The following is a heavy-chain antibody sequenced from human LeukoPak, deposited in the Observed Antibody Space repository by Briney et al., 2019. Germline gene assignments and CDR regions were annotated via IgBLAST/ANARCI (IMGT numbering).Heavy chain of an antibody. V-gene: IGHV3-23*01. Sequence: PGGSLRLSCAASGFTFTSYAMSWVRQTPGKGLEWVSVISGSGGTTYYADSVKGRFTISRDNSKNTVSMQMISVRAEDTAVYYCAKVSRYYYDSGAYYNYWGQGTLVTVSS. CDR3: AKVSRYYYDSGAYYNY. D-gene: IGHD3-22*01. CDR2: ISGSGGTT. J-gene: IGHJ4*02. CDR1: GFTFTSYA.